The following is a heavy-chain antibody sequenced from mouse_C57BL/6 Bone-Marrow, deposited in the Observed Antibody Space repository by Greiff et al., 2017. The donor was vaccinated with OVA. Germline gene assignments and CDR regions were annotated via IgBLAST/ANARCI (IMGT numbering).Heavy chain of an antibody. J-gene: IGHJ4*01. D-gene: IGHD1-1*01. V-gene: IGHV1-81*01. CDR2: IYPRSGNT. Sequence: QVHVKQSGAELARPGASVKLSCKASGYTFTSYGISWVKQRTGQGLEWIGEIYPRSGNTYYNEKFKGKATLTADKSSSTAYMELRSLTSEDSAVYFCAREGYYGSSFYYDAMDYWGQGTSVTVSS. CDR3: AREGYYGSSFYYDAMDY. CDR1: GYTFTSYG.